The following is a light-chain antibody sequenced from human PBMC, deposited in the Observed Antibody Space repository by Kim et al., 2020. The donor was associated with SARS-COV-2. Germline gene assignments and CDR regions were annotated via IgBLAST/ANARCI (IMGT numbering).Light chain of an antibody. Sequence: QSALTQPASVSGSPGQSITISCTGTSSDVGGYNYVSWYQQHPGKAPKLMIYDVTKRPSGVSYRFSGSKSGNTASLTISGLQAEDETDYYCSSYTSNSTFVFGPGTKVTVL. J-gene: IGLJ1*01. CDR1: SSDVGGYNY. CDR2: DVT. CDR3: SSYTSNSTFV. V-gene: IGLV2-14*01.